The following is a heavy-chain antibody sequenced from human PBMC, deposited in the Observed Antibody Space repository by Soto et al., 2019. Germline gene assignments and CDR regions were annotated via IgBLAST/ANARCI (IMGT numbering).Heavy chain of an antibody. J-gene: IGHJ6*02. Sequence: GESLKISCQGSVYSFTSHWITWVRQTPGKGLEWMGRIDPSDSYTNYCPSFQGRVTISADRSISTAFLQWSSLEASDTAIYYCARRLSGPKEEYNAYYFYGLDVWGQGTTVTVS. CDR3: ARRLSGPKEEYNAYYFYGLDV. V-gene: IGHV5-10-1*01. D-gene: IGHD1-1*01. CDR2: IDPSDSYT. CDR1: VYSFTSHW.